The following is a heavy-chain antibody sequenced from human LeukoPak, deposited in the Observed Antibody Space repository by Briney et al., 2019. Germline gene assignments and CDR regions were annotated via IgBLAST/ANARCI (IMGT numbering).Heavy chain of an antibody. J-gene: IGHJ4*02. CDR2: ISSSGSTI. CDR1: GFTFSDYY. CDR3: AKARRSLRDYFDY. V-gene: IGHV3-11*01. Sequence: GGSLRLSCAASGFTFSDYYMSWIRQAPGKGLEWVSYISSSGSTIYYADSVKGRFTISRDNAKNSLYLRMNSPRAEDTAVYYCAKARRSLRDYFDYWGQGTLVTVSS.